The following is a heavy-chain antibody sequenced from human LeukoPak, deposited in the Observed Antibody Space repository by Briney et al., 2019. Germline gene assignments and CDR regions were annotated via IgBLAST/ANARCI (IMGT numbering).Heavy chain of an antibody. D-gene: IGHD3-10*01. CDR1: DGSISSSSYY. Sequence: PSETLSLTCTVSDGSISSSSYYWGWIRQPPGRGLEWIGNIYYTGNTYYNPSLESRVTISVDTSKNQFSLKLSSVTAADTAVYYCAAQLWFGELCWFDPWGREPWSPSPQ. V-gene: IGHV4-39*01. CDR2: IYYTGNT. CDR3: AAQLWFGELCWFDP. J-gene: IGHJ5*02.